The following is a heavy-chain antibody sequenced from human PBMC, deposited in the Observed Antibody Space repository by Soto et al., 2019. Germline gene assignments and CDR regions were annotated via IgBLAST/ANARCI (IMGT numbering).Heavy chain of an antibody. CDR2: TYYRSKWYN. CDR3: AFWFEGKPNLLDD. V-gene: IGHV6-1*01. Sequence: PSQTLSLTCAISGDSVSSNSVAWNWIRQSPSRGLEWLGRTYYRSKWYNDYAVSVKSRITINPDTFQNQFSLHLNPVTPVDSGVYSCAFWFEGKPNLLDDRGEGTMVT. J-gene: IGHJ3*01. CDR1: GDSVSSNSVA. D-gene: IGHD3-10*01.